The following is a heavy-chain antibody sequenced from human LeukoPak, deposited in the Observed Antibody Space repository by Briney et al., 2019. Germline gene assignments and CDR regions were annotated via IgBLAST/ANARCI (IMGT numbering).Heavy chain of an antibody. CDR2: INPSDGST. CDR1: GYIFIIYY. V-gene: IGHV1-46*01. J-gene: IGHJ4*02. CDR3: ARDVAREFDY. Sequence: ASVTVSFTASGYIFIIYYIHWVRQAPGQGLEWMGVINPSDGSTNYAQKYQDRVTMTRDTSTRTVYMQLSSLRSDDTAVYYCARDVAREFDYWGQGTLVTVSS.